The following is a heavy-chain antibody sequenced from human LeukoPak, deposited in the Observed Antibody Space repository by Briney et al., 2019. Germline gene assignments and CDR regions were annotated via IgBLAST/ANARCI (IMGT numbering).Heavy chain of an antibody. J-gene: IGHJ5*02. CDR2: IKPSGGST. CDR3: ARDFYGERNYFDP. CDR1: GYTFTSYY. D-gene: IGHD4-17*01. Sequence: GASVKVSCKASGYTFTSYYMHWVRQAPGQGLEWMGIIKPSGGSTTYAQKFQGRLTMTRDKSTSTVYMELSSLRSEDTAVYYCARDFYGERNYFDPWGQGTLVTVSS. V-gene: IGHV1-46*01.